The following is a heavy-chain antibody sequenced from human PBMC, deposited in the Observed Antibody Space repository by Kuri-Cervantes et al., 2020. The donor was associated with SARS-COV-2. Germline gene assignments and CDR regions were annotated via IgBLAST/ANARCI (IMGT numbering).Heavy chain of an antibody. D-gene: IGHD3-3*01. CDR1: GGSITSHY. V-gene: IGHV4-59*11. J-gene: IGHJ5*02. CDR2: IYYSGST. CDR3: ARGVPHDLEWLFFWFDP. Sequence: SETLSLTCTVSGGSITSHYWNWIRRSPGRGLEWIGYIYYSGSTKYNPSLNSRVTMSVDTSKNQFSLKLSSVTAADTAVYYCARGVPHDLEWLFFWFDPWGQGTLVTVSS.